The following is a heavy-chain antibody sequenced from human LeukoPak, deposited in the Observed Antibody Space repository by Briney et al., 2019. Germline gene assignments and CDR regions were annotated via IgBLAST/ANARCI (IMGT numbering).Heavy chain of an antibody. CDR1: GFTFSSYA. Sequence: GGSLRLSCAASGFTFSSYAMSWVRQAPGKGLEWVSAISGSGGSTYYADSVKGRFTISRDNSKNTLYLQMNSLRAEDTAVYYCARVIFGSYAIDYWGQGTLVTVSS. J-gene: IGHJ4*02. D-gene: IGHD1-26*01. CDR2: ISGSGGST. V-gene: IGHV3-23*01. CDR3: ARVIFGSYAIDY.